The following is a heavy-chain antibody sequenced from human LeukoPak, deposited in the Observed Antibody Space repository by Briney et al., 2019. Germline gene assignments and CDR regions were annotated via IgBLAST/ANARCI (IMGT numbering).Heavy chain of an antibody. CDR2: ISRRGGTT. CDR1: GFTISTYT. Sequence: GVSLRLSCAASGFTISTYTMGWVRQAPGKGLEWVSDISRRGGTTAYTDSVKGRFTISRDDSKNTLYLQMSSLRAEDTATYYCVRAGDASWYDSWGQGTLVTVSS. D-gene: IGHD3-16*01. J-gene: IGHJ5*01. V-gene: IGHV3-23*01. CDR3: VRAGDASWYDS.